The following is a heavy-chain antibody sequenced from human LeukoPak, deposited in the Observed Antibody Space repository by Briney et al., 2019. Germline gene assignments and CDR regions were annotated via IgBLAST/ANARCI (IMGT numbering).Heavy chain of an antibody. D-gene: IGHD3-10*01. CDR1: GGTFSSYA. V-gene: IGHV1-69*04. CDR3: AGDYGSGSSPVFDI. CDR2: IIPILGIA. J-gene: IGHJ3*02. Sequence: SVKVSCKASGGTFSSYAISWVRQAPGQGLEWMGRIIPILGIANYAQKFQGRVTITADKSTSTAYMELSSLRSEDTAVYYCAGDYGSGSSPVFDIWGQGTMVTVSS.